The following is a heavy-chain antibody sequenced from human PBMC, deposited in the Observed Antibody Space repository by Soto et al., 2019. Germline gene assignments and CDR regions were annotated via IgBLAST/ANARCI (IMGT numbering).Heavy chain of an antibody. CDR3: SRRSEQLSLYRYNQVVDV. V-gene: IGHV3-7*01. Sequence: GGSLRLSCAASGFTLSGYWMNWVRQAPGKGLEWVANINQDGSQKYYVDSVKGRFTISRDNAKNSMFLQMNGLRAEDTAIYYCSRRSEQLSLYRYNQVVDVWGQGTLVTVSS. J-gene: IGHJ4*02. CDR1: GFTLSGYW. D-gene: IGHD3-16*02. CDR2: INQDGSQK.